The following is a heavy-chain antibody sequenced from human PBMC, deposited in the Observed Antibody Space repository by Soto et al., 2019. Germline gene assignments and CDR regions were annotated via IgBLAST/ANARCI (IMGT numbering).Heavy chain of an antibody. CDR3: ASLRRPYYYDSSGYNDAFDI. Sequence: QVQLVQSGAEVKESGASVKVSCKASGYTFSGYYIHWVRQAPGQAPEWVGEIGPKSGDTRYAQKFQGRVTMTKDTSITTVYMELRNLSPDDTAVYYCASLRRPYYYDSSGYNDAFDIWGQGTMVTVSS. CDR1: GYTFSGYY. J-gene: IGHJ3*02. CDR2: IGPKSGDT. D-gene: IGHD3-22*01. V-gene: IGHV1-2*02.